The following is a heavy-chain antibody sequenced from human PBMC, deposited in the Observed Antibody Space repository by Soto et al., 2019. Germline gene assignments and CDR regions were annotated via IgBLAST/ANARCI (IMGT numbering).Heavy chain of an antibody. CDR1: GFTXSSYA. V-gene: IGHV3-23*01. CDR2: ISGSGGST. CDR3: AKDPLMVGASPY. D-gene: IGHD1-26*01. J-gene: IGHJ4*02. Sequence: GGSLRLSCEASGFTXSSYAMSWVRQAPGKGLEWVSAISGSGGSTYYADSVKGRFTISRDNSKNTLYLQMNSLRAEDTAVYYCAKDPLMVGASPYWGQGTLVTVSS.